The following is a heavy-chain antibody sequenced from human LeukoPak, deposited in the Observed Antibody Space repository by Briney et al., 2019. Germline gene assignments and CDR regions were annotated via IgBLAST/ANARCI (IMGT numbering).Heavy chain of an antibody. CDR2: IYYSGST. J-gene: IGHJ3*02. CDR1: GGSISSGGYS. D-gene: IGHD5-24*01. Sequence: PSQTLSLTCAVSGGSISSGGYSWSWIRQPPGKGLEWIGYIYYSGSTYYNPSLKSRVTISVDTSKNQFSLKLSSVTAADTPVYYCARSSSRDGYNSTFDIWGQGTMVTVSS. CDR3: ARSSSRDGYNSTFDI. V-gene: IGHV4-30-4*08.